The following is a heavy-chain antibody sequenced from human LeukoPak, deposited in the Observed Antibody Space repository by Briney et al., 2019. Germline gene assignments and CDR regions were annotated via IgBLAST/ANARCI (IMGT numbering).Heavy chain of an antibody. D-gene: IGHD3-3*01. V-gene: IGHV3-7*01. Sequence: PGGSLRLSCAASGFTLSSFWMGWGRQAPGKGLEWVARIKQDGSEKYYVDSLKGRFTISRDNGKNSLYLQMNSLRAEDRAVYYCARDPYYDFWSDYGTEAFDIWGQGTMVTVCS. J-gene: IGHJ3*02. CDR2: IKQDGSEK. CDR1: GFTLSSFW. CDR3: ARDPYYDFWSDYGTEAFDI.